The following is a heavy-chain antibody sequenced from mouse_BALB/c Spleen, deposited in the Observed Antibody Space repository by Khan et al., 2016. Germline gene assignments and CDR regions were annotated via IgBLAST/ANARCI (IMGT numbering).Heavy chain of an antibody. CDR3: ARDLNWYFDV. Sequence: EVELVESGGGLVKPGGSLKLSCAASGFTFSDYYMYWVRQTPEKRLEWVATISDGGSYTYYPDSVKGRFTISRDNAKNNLYLQRSSLKSEDTAMYYCARDLNWYFDVWGAGTTVTVSS. CDR1: GFTFSDYY. CDR2: ISDGGSYT. V-gene: IGHV5-4*02. J-gene: IGHJ1*01.